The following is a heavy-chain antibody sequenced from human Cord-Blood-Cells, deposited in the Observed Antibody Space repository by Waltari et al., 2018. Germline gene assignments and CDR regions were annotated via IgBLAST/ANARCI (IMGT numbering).Heavy chain of an antibody. J-gene: IGHJ3*02. V-gene: IGHV3-53*01. CDR1: GFTVSSNY. D-gene: IGHD3-3*01. CDR2: IYSGEST. CDR3: ARALPGGIFGVVIDAFDI. Sequence: EVQLVESGGGLIQPGGSLRLSCAASGFTVSSNYMSWVRQAPGKGLEWVSVIYSGESTYYADSGKGRFTISRDNSKNTLYLQMNSLRAEDTAVYYCARALPGGIFGVVIDAFDIWGQGTMVTVSS.